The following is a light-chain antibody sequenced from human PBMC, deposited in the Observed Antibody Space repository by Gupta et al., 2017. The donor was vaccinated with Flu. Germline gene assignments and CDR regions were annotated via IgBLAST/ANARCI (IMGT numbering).Light chain of an antibody. CDR1: VLSEAY. CDR2: KDT. J-gene: IGLJ3*02. V-gene: IGLV3-25*03. CDR3: QTADINYNWV. Sequence: HELTQPPSVTVSPGQTVEISCYGDVLSEAYAYWYRQKPDQAPVVVIHKDTKRPSGIPERISGSNSGTTAILTITGVQAEDEGVYYCQTADINYNWVFGGGTKPTVL.